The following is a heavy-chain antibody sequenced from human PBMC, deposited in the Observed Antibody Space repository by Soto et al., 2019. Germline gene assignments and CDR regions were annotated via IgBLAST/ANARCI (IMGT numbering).Heavy chain of an antibody. Sequence: PGGSLRLSCAASGFIFSNYAMHWVRQAQGKGLEWVEFISDDGAKRYYAYSVKGRFTISRDISKIMLYLKMKSLRTEDTAVYYCNLESDMDXWGQGITVTVS. CDR2: ISDDGAKR. V-gene: IGHV3-30*03. J-gene: IGHJ6*02. CDR3: NLESDMDX. CDR1: GFIFSNYA.